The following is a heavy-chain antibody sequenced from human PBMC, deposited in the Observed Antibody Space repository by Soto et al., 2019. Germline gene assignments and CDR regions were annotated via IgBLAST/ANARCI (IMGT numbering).Heavy chain of an antibody. CDR1: GFTFSDYV. CDR2: ISYYTAKK. V-gene: IGHV3-23*01. D-gene: IGHD1-7*01. CDR3: ARRARTATTNWGAFDI. Sequence: GGSLRLSCAASGFTFSDYVMNWFRQAPGKGLEWISTISYYTAKKFYAASVKGGFTISRDNSRDTLFLQMTGLRADDAAIYDCARRARTATTNWGAFDIWGQGTLVTVSS. J-gene: IGHJ3*02.